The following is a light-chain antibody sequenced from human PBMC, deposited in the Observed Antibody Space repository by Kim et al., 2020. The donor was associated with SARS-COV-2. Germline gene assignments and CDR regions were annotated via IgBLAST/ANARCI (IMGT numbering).Light chain of an antibody. V-gene: IGLV2-23*02. J-gene: IGLJ2*01. Sequence: QSITISCTGTSSDVVSYTLVSWYQQHPGKAPKLMIYEVSKRPSGVSNRFSGSKSGNTASLTISGLQAEDEADYYCCSYAGSSTYVVFGGGTQLTVL. CDR2: EVS. CDR1: SSDVVSYTL. CDR3: CSYAGSSTYVV.